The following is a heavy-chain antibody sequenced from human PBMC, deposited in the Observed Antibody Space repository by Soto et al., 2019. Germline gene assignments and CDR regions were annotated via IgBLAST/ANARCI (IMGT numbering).Heavy chain of an antibody. Sequence: EVQLLESGGGLVQPGGSLRLSCAASGFTFSTYAMNWVRQAPGNGLEWVSAISGSGGSIHYADSVKGRFTISRDTSKNTLYLQMNSLRGEDTAVYHCVKGYWKGDVWGQGTTVTVSS. J-gene: IGHJ6*02. CDR1: GFTFSTYA. V-gene: IGHV3-23*01. D-gene: IGHD1-1*01. CDR3: VKGYWKGDV. CDR2: ISGSGGSI.